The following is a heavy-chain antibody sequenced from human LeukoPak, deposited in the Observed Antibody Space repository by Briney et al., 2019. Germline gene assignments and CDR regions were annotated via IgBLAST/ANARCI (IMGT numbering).Heavy chain of an antibody. CDR3: ARGGGYRSFDY. CDR1: GGSISSHY. D-gene: IGHD1-26*01. V-gene: IGHV4-59*11. Sequence: TTSETLSLTCTVSGGSISSHYWSWIRQPPGKGLEWIGHIYYSGSTNYNPSLKSRVSISVDTSKNQFSLKLNSVTTADTAVYFCARGGGYRSFDYWGQGTLATVFS. J-gene: IGHJ4*02. CDR2: IYYSGST.